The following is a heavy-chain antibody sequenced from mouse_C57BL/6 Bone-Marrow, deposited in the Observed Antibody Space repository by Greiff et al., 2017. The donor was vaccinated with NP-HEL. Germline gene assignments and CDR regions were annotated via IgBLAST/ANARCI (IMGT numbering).Heavy chain of an antibody. Sequence: QVQLQQPGTDLVKPGASVKLSCTASGYTFTSYWMHWVQQRPGQGLEWIGNINPSNGGTNYNEKFKSKATLTVDKSSSTAYMQLRSLTSEDYAVYYCAREGNYYGRGGYFDVWGTGTTVTVSS. CDR2: INPSNGGT. CDR3: AREGNYYGRGGYFDV. V-gene: IGHV1-53*01. CDR1: GYTFTSYW. D-gene: IGHD1-1*01. J-gene: IGHJ1*03.